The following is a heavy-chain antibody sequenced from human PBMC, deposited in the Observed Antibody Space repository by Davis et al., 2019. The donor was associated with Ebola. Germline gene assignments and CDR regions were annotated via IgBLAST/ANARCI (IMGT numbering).Heavy chain of an antibody. J-gene: IGHJ4*02. V-gene: IGHV3-74*01. D-gene: IGHD3-22*01. CDR1: GFTLSTYW. CDR2: INNDGSLT. CDR3: ARDLIGAHQFGY. Sequence: HTGGSLRLSRAASGFTLSTYWMHWVRQAPGKGLVWISRINNDGSLTGYADSVKGRFTISRDNAKNSLYLQMNSLRAEDTAVYYCARDLIGAHQFGYWGQGTLVTVSS.